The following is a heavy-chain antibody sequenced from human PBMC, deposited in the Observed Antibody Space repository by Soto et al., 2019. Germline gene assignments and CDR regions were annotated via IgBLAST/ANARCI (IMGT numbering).Heavy chain of an antibody. J-gene: IGHJ4*02. CDR3: ARGGDYYGSGSYRL. CDR2: INHSGST. D-gene: IGHD3-10*01. Sequence: PSETLSLTCAVYGGSFSGYYWSCIRQPPGKGLEWIGEINHSGSTNYNPSLKSRVTISVDTSKNQFSLKLSSVTAADTAVYYCARGGDYYGSGSYRLWGQGTLVTVSS. CDR1: GGSFSGYY. V-gene: IGHV4-34*01.